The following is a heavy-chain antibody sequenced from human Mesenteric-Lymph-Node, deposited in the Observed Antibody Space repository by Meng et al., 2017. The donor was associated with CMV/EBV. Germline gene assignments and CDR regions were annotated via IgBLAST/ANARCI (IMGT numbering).Heavy chain of an antibody. D-gene: IGHD3-16*01. CDR1: GFTFSDYY. CDR2: ISSRATTM. Sequence: GGSLRLSCAASGFTFSDYYMTWIRQAPGKGLECVSYISSRATTMYYADSVRGRFTISRDNAKNSLYLQMNSLRPEDTAVYYCARLNADLGAFDVWGQGTMVTVSS. CDR3: ARLNADLGAFDV. V-gene: IGHV3-11*04. J-gene: IGHJ3*01.